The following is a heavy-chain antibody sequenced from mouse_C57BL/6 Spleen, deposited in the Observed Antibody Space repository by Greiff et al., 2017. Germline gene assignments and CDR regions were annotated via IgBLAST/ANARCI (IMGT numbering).Heavy chain of an antibody. CDR2: ISSGSSTI. CDR1: GFTFSDYG. V-gene: IGHV5-17*01. CDR3: ARGNYEDWFAC. D-gene: IGHD2-4*01. J-gene: IGHJ3*01. Sequence: EVMLVESGGGLVKPGGSLKLSCAASGFTFSDYGMHWVRQAPEKGLEWVAYISSGSSTIYYADTVKGRFTISSDNAKNTLFLQMTSLRTEDRAMYYCARGNYEDWFACWGQGTLVTVSA.